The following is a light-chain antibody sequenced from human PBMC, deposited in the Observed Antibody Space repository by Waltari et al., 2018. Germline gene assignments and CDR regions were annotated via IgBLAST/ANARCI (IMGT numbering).Light chain of an antibody. CDR1: QSLLHSNGYNY. V-gene: IGKV2-28*01. CDR3: MQALQTPYA. Sequence: DMVMTQSPLSLSVTPGEPASISCRSSQSLLHSNGYNYLDWYLQKPGQSPQPLIYLGSNRASGVPDRFSGSGSGTDFTLEISRVEAEDVGLYYCMQALQTPYAFGQGTKLEIK. J-gene: IGKJ2*01. CDR2: LGS.